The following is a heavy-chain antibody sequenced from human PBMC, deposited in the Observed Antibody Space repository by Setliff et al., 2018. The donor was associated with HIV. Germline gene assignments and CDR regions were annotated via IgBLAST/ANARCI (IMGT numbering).Heavy chain of an antibody. CDR2: IYHSGGT. D-gene: IGHD3-3*01. V-gene: IGHV4-4*02. CDR3: ARPLTASYNFWGDAFAI. J-gene: IGHJ3*02. CDR1: GGSISSSNW. Sequence: SETLSLTCAVSGGSISSSNWWSWVRQPPGKGLEWVGEIYHSGGTNYNPSLRGRVTISLAKSKSQFSLKLTSVTAADTATYYCARPLTASYNFWGDAFAIWGQGTMVTVSS.